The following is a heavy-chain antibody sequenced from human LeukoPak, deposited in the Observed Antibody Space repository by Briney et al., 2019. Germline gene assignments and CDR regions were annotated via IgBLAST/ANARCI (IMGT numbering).Heavy chain of an antibody. J-gene: IGHJ4*02. Sequence: ASVKVSCKASGYTFTAYYMHWVRQAPGQGLEWMGWINPNSGGTNYAQKFQGRVTMTRDTSINTAYMELRSLRSDDTAVYYCARSRRVGNGEYPDYWGQGTLVTVSS. D-gene: IGHD3-10*01. CDR3: ARSRRVGNGEYPDY. V-gene: IGHV1-2*02. CDR2: INPNSGGT. CDR1: GYTFTAYY.